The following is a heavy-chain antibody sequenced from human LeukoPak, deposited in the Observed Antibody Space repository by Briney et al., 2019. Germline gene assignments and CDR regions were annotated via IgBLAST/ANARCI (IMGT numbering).Heavy chain of an antibody. CDR3: PRDRRELKLWSREYYYYYMAV. J-gene: IGHJ6*03. CDR2: IKQDGSKK. CDR1: GFTFSSYG. Sequence: GGSLRLTCAASGFTFSSYGMSWVRQAPGKGLEWVANIKQDGSKKYYVDSVKGRFTISRDNAKNSLNLQMNSLRAEATAVYYCPRDRRELKLWSREYYYYYMAVWGKGTTVTISS. D-gene: IGHD5-18*01. V-gene: IGHV3-7*01.